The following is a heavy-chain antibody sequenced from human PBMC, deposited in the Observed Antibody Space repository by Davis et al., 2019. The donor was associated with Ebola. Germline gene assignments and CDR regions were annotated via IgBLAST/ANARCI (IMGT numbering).Heavy chain of an antibody. J-gene: IGHJ4*02. CDR1: GGTFSSYA. CDR3: ARDRIAVAGTADY. V-gene: IGHV1-69*13. D-gene: IGHD6-19*01. CDR2: IIPIFGTA. Sequence: SVKVSCKASGGTFSSYAISWVRQAPGQGLEWMGGIIPIFGTANYAQKFQGRVTITADESTSTAYMELSSLRSEDTAVYYCARDRIAVAGTADYWGQGTLVTVSS.